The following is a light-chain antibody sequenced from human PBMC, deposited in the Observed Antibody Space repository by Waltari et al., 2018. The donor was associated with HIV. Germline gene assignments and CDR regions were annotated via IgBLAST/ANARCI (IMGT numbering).Light chain of an antibody. V-gene: IGLV2-23*02. CDR2: EVS. CDR1: SSDGGSYNL. Sequence: QSALTQPASVSGSPGQSITISCTGTSSDGGSYNLVSWYQQQPGKAPKLMIYEVSKRPSGVSNRFSGSKSGNAASLTIPGLQAEDEADYYCCSYAGSNTWVFGGGTKLTVL. J-gene: IGLJ3*02. CDR3: CSYAGSNTWV.